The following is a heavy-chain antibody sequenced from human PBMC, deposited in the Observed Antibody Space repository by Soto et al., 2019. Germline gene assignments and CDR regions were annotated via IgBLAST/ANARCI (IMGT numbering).Heavy chain of an antibody. J-gene: IGHJ4*02. CDR3: AKAGCSGGTCYLYYFDY. CDR2: ISSSGNT. D-gene: IGHD2-15*01. CDR1: GFTFSGYE. V-gene: IGHV3-23*01. Sequence: GGSLRFSCVASGFTFSGYEMNWVRQAPGKGLEWVSYISSSGNTYYADSVKGRFTISRDNSRNTLYLQMDSLRVEDSAVYSCAKAGCSGGTCYLYYFDYWGQGALVTVSS.